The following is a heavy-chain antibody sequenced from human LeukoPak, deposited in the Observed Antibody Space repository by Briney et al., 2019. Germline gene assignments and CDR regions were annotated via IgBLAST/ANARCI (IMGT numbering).Heavy chain of an antibody. CDR2: INPSGGST. CDR3: ARWVATNTDY. Sequence: AAVKVSCKASGYTFASCYIHWVRRAPEQGLEWMGIINPSGGSTSYAQKFQGRVTMTRDTSTSTVYMELNSLRSEDTAVYYCARWVATNTDYWGQGTLVTVSS. CDR1: GYTFASCY. V-gene: IGHV1-46*01. D-gene: IGHD5-12*01. J-gene: IGHJ4*02.